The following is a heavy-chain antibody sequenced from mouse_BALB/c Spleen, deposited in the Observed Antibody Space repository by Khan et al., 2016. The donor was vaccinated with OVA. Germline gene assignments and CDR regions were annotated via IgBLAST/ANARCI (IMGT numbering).Heavy chain of an antibody. V-gene: IGHV3-2*02. D-gene: IGHD1-1*02. J-gene: IGHJ2*01. CDR3: ARKRGNYFDY. Sequence: EVQLQESGPGLVKPSQSLSLTCTVTGYSITSDYARNWIRQFPGNKLEWMAYIRYSGSTSYNPSLKSRISITRDTSKNQFFLQLNSVTTEDTATDYCARKRGNYFDYWGQGTTLTVSA. CDR1: GYSITSDYA. CDR2: IRYSGST.